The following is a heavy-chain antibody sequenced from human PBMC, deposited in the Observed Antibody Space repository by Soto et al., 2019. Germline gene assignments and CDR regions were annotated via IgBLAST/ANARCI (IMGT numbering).Heavy chain of an antibody. J-gene: IGHJ6*02. CDR2: IYYSGST. Sequence: QVQLQESGPGLVKPSETLSLTCTVSGGSISSYYWSWIRQPPGKGLEWIGYIYYSGSTNYNPSLKSRVPLSVDTSKNQFSLKLSSVTAADTAVYYCARSYPTYYDILTGYSPYYYYGMDVWGQGTTVTVSS. V-gene: IGHV4-59*08. CDR1: GGSISSYY. CDR3: ARSYPTYYDILTGYSPYYYYGMDV. D-gene: IGHD3-9*01.